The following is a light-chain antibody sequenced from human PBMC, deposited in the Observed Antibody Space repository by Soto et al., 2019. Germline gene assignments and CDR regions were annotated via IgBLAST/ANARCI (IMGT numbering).Light chain of an antibody. CDR2: EGS. V-gene: IGLV2-23*01. CDR3: CSYAGSSTVV. Sequence: QSVLTQPASVSGSPGQSITISCTGTSSDVRSYNLVSWYQQHPGKAPKLMIYEGSKRPSGVSNRFSGSKSGNTASLTISGLQAEDEADYYCCSYAGSSTVVFGGGTQLTVL. CDR1: SSDVRSYNL. J-gene: IGLJ2*01.